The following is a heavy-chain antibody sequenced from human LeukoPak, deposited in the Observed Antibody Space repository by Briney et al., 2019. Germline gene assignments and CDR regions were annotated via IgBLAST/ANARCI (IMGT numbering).Heavy chain of an antibody. J-gene: IGHJ5*02. Sequence: PGGSLRLSCAASGFTFSSYSMNWVRQVPGKGLEWVSSISSSSSYIYYADSVKGRFTISRDNAKNSLYLQMNSLRAEDTAVYYCARGDRSGNYYGSGSPWGQGTLVTVSS. D-gene: IGHD3-10*01. CDR2: ISSSSSYI. CDR3: ARGDRSGNYYGSGSP. CDR1: GFTFSSYS. V-gene: IGHV3-21*01.